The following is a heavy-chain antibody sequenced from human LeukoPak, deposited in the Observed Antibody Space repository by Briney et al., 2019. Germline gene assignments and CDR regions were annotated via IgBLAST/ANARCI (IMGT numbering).Heavy chain of an antibody. CDR2: ISSSSSYI. J-gene: IGHJ3*02. CDR1: GFTFSSYS. D-gene: IGHD3-10*01. Sequence: GGSLRLSCAASGFTFSSYSMNWVRQAPGKGLEWVSSISSSSSYIYYADSVKGRFTISRDNAKNSLYLQMNSLRAEDTALYYCAKNQYHYYGSGSYYKGGGDAFDIWGQGTMVTVSS. V-gene: IGHV3-21*04. CDR3: AKNQYHYYGSGSYYKGGGDAFDI.